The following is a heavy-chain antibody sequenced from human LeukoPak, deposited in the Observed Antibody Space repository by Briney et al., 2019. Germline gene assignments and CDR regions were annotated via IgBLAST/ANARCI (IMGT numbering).Heavy chain of an antibody. CDR1: GFTFSSYA. CDR3: ARDLGGYGDPGANWFDP. J-gene: IGHJ5*02. D-gene: IGHD4-17*01. V-gene: IGHV3-23*01. CDR2: ISGSGGST. Sequence: PGGSLRLSCAASGFTFSSYAMSWVRQAPGKGLEWVSAISGSGGSTYYADSVKGRFTISRDNSKNTLYLQMNSLRAEDTAVYYCARDLGGYGDPGANWFDPWGQGTLATVSS.